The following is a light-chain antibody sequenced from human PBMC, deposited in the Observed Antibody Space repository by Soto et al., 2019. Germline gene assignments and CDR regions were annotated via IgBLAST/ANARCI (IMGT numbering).Light chain of an antibody. CDR1: QGIDNY. J-gene: IGKJ3*01. V-gene: IGKV1-27*01. Sequence: DIQMTQSPSSLSASVGDRVTITCRASQGIDNYLAWYQQRTGQVPKLLIYHASTLQSGRPSRFSGRVSGTYFTLTISSLQPEDVATYYCQQYYNVVFTFGPGNKVDIK. CDR2: HAS. CDR3: QQYYNVVFT.